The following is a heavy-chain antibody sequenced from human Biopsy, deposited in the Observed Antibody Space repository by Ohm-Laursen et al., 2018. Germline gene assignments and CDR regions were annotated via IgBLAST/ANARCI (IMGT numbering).Heavy chain of an antibody. CDR2: IFNSANP. CDR1: GGSISSGGSY. J-gene: IGHJ4*02. Sequence: TLSLTCTVCGGSISSGGSYWSWIRQRPGKGLEWIGYIFNSANPYYNPSLKTLITISGDPSKNHFSLKLKSVTAADTAVYSCARHSPAPNWTFDYWGQGTQVTVSS. CDR3: ARHSPAPNWTFDY. D-gene: IGHD3/OR15-3a*01. V-gene: IGHV4-31*01.